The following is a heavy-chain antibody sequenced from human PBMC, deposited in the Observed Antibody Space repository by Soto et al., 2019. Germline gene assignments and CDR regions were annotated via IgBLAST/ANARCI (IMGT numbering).Heavy chain of an antibody. J-gene: IGHJ6*03. CDR1: GGSFIGYY. Sequence: SETLSLTCAVYGGSFIGYYWSWIRQPPGKGLEWIGEINHSGSTNYNPSLKSRVTISVDTSKNQFSLKLSSVTAADTAVYYCEAASLYMDVWGKGTTVTVSS. CDR3: EAASLYMDV. CDR2: INHSGST. D-gene: IGHD2-15*01. V-gene: IGHV4-34*01.